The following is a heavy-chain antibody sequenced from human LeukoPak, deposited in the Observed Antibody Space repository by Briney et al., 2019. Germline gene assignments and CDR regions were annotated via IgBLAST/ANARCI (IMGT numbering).Heavy chain of an antibody. J-gene: IGHJ6*03. V-gene: IGHV1-58*02. Sequence: ASVKVSYKASGFTFTSSAMQWVRQARGQRLEWIGWIVVGSGNTNYAQKFQERVTITRDMSTSTAYMELSSLRSEDTAVCYCAASSGYYFDYYYYYMDVWGKGTTVTVSS. CDR1: GFTFTSSA. CDR3: AASSGYYFDYYYYYMDV. CDR2: IVVGSGNT. D-gene: IGHD3-22*01.